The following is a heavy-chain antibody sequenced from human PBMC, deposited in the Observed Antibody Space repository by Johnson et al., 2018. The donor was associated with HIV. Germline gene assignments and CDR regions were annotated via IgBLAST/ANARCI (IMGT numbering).Heavy chain of an antibody. CDR2: IWYDGNSK. D-gene: IGHD3-10*01. CDR3: ANTSPGSGSFGAFDI. V-gene: IGHV3-30*02. J-gene: IGHJ3*02. Sequence: QVQLVESGGGVVQPGGSLRLSCAASGFTFSNYGMHWARQAPGKRLEWVAFIWYDGNSKYYEDSVKGRFSVSRDNSKNTLYLQMNRLRAEDTAVYYCANTSPGSGSFGAFDIWGQGTMVTVSS. CDR1: GFTFSNYG.